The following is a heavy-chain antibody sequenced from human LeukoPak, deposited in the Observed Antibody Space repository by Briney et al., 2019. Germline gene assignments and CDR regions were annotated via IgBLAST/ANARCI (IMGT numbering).Heavy chain of an antibody. CDR2: INPNSGGT. CDR1: GYTFTGYY. Sequence: ASVKVSCKASGYTFTGYYMHWVRQAPGQGLEGMGWINPNSGGTNYAQKFRGRVTMTRDTSISTAYMELSRLRSDDTAVYYCATIGYYYDSSGYAPQDYWGQGTLVTVSS. D-gene: IGHD3-22*01. CDR3: ATIGYYYDSSGYAPQDY. J-gene: IGHJ4*02. V-gene: IGHV1-2*02.